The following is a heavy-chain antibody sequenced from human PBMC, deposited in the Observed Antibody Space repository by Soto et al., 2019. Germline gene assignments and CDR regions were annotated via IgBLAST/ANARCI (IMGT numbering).Heavy chain of an antibody. CDR2: IYSGGST. J-gene: IGHJ4*02. Sequence: PGGSLRLSCAASGFTVSSNYMSWVRQAPGKGLEWVSVIYSGGSTYYADSVKGRFTISRDNSKNTLYLQMNSLRAEDTAVYYCARTGYSSAGYFDYWGQGTLVTVSS. V-gene: IGHV3-66*01. D-gene: IGHD6-25*01. CDR1: GFTVSSNY. CDR3: ARTGYSSAGYFDY.